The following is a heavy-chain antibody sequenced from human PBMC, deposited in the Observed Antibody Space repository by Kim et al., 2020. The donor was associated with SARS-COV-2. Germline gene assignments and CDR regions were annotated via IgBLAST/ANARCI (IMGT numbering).Heavy chain of an antibody. V-gene: IGHV1-3*01. D-gene: IGHD2-15*01. CDR3: ARSGVVVVASKLPIDP. CDR1: GYTFTSYA. J-gene: IGHJ5*02. Sequence: ASVKVSCKASGYTFTSYAMHWVRQAPGQRLEWMGWINAGNGNTKYSQKFQGRVTITRDTSASTAYMELSSLRSEDTAVYYCARSGVVVVASKLPIDPWGQGTLVTVSS. CDR2: INAGNGNT.